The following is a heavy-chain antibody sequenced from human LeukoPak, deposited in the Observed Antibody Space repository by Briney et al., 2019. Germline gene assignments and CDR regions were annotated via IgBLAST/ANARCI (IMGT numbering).Heavy chain of an antibody. CDR1: GFNFSRYE. D-gene: IGHD1-26*01. J-gene: IGHJ4*02. Sequence: GGSLRLSCAASGFNFSRYEMNWVPQAPGKGLEWVSYISSSRSNIYNADSVKGRFTNSRDNAKNSLDLQMNSLRAEDTTVYCCARNHIVGATNFDDWGQGTLVTVSS. V-gene: IGHV3-48*03. CDR3: ARNHIVGATNFDD. CDR2: ISSSRSNI.